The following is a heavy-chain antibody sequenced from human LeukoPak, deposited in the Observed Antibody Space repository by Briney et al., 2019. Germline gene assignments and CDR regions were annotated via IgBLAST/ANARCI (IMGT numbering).Heavy chain of an antibody. CDR3: ARDLWGGSPYYYYYYYMDV. CDR1: GFTFSSYE. V-gene: IGHV3-20*04. D-gene: IGHD1-26*01. Sequence: GGSLRLSCAASGFTFSSYEMNWVRQAPGKGLEWVSGINWNGGSTGYADSVKGRFTISRDNAKSSLYLQMNSLRAEDTAVYYCARDLWGGSPYYYYYYYMDVWGKGTTVTVSS. J-gene: IGHJ6*03. CDR2: INWNGGST.